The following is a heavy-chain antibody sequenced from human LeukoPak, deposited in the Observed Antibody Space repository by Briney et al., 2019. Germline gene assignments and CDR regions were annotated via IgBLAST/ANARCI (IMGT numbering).Heavy chain of an antibody. J-gene: IGHJ4*02. CDR3: ARDLGDYGDYSAFDY. CDR1: GGTFSSYA. V-gene: IGHV1-69*13. D-gene: IGHD4-17*01. CDR2: IIPIFGTA. Sequence: GASVKVSCKASGGTFSSYAISWVRQAPGQGLEWMGGIIPIFGTANHAQKFQGRVTITADESTSTAYMELSSLRSEDTAVYYCARDLGDYGDYSAFDYWGQGTLVTVSS.